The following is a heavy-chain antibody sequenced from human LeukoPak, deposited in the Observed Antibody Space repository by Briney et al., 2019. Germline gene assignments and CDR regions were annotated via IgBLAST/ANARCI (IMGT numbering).Heavy chain of an antibody. Sequence: HPGGSLRLSCAASGFTFSNHWMNWVRQAPGKGLEWLSYISSSGVTKYYADSVKGRFTISRDNAKSSVYLQMNRLRADDTALYYCARDRDSGWLFYYGMDVWGQGTTVTVSS. V-gene: IGHV3-48*04. J-gene: IGHJ6*02. CDR1: GFTFSNHW. CDR3: ARDRDSGWLFYYGMDV. D-gene: IGHD6-19*01. CDR2: ISSSGVTK.